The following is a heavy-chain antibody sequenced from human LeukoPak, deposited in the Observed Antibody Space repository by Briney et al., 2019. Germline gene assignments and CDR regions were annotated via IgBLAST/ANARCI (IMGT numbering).Heavy chain of an antibody. CDR1: GDSVSRNTAG. J-gene: IGHJ6*03. CDR3: ARDMVTAAAGTALYYYYYMDV. D-gene: IGHD6-13*01. Sequence: SQTLSLTCAISGDSVSRNTAGWNWIRQSPSRGLEWLGRTYYRSRWYSDFAPSVRNRITINPDTSKNQFSLQLNSVTPEDTAVYYCARDMVTAAAGTALYYYYYMDVWGKGTTVTVSS. V-gene: IGHV6-1*01. CDR2: TYYRSRWYS.